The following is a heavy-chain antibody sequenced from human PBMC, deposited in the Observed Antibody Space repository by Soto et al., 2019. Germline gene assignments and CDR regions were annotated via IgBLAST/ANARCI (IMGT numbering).Heavy chain of an antibody. V-gene: IGHV4-61*01. D-gene: IGHD3-3*01. CDR3: ARWGCYDPDY. Sequence: QVQLQESGPGLVKPSETLSLTCTVSGGSVSTGSYYWSWIRQPPGKGLEWIGYIYYSGSTNYNPSLKSRVTISVDTSKNQFSLKLRSVTAADTAVYYCARWGCYDPDYWGQGTLVTVSS. J-gene: IGHJ4*02. CDR1: GGSVSTGSYY. CDR2: IYYSGST.